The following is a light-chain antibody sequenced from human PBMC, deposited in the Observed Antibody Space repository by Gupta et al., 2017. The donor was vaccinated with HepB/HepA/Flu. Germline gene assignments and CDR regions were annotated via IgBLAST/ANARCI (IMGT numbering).Light chain of an antibody. CDR1: QSVSSN. V-gene: IGKV3-15*01. CDR3: QHDDNWPPYT. J-gene: IGKJ2*01. CDR2: GAS. Sequence: EIVMTQSPATLSVSPGERATLSCRASQSVSSNLAWYNQKPGQAPRLLIYGASTRATGIPARFSGSGYGTEFTLTISSRQSEDFAVYYCQHDDNWPPYTFGQGTKLDIK.